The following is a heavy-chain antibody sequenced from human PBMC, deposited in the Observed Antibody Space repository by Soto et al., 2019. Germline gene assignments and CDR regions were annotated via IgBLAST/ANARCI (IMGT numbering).Heavy chain of an antibody. CDR3: ARDQDDHLRRNFAY. Sequence: GGSLRLSCAASGFTFSSYWMSWVRQAPGKGLEWVANIKQDGSEKYYVDSVKGRFTISRDNAKNSLYLQMNSLRAEDTAVYYCARDQDDHLRRNFAYWGQGTLVTVSS. J-gene: IGHJ4*02. V-gene: IGHV3-7*01. D-gene: IGHD3-3*01. CDR2: IKQDGSEK. CDR1: GFTFSSYW.